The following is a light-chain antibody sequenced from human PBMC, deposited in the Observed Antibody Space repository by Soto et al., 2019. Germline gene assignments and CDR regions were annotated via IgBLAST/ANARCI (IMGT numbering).Light chain of an antibody. CDR2: DAS. Sequence: EIVLTQSPATLSLSPGERATLSCRASQSVSGYLAWYQQKPGQAPRLLIYDASKRATGIPARFSGSGFGTDFTLTISSLEPEDFAVYYCHQYDGGPYTFGQGTKVEI. CDR3: HQYDGGPYT. J-gene: IGKJ2*01. CDR1: QSVSGY. V-gene: IGKV3-11*01.